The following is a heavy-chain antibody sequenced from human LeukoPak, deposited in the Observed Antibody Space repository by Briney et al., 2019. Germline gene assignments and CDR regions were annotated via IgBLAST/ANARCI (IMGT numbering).Heavy chain of an antibody. Sequence: PGGSLRLSCAASGFTFSSYAMTWVRQAPGKGLEWVSAIGVSGDKTHYADSVKGRFTISRDDSKNTLYLQMNSLRAEDTAVYYCARGANYYYDSSGYYGYFDYWGQGTLVTVSS. CDR3: ARGANYYYDSSGYYGYFDY. J-gene: IGHJ4*02. CDR2: IGVSGDKT. V-gene: IGHV3-23*01. D-gene: IGHD3-22*01. CDR1: GFTFSSYA.